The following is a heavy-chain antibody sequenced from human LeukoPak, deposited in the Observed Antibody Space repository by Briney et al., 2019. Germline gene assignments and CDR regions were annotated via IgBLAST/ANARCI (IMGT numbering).Heavy chain of an antibody. J-gene: IGHJ1*01. CDR1: GFTVSSNY. CDR2: IYSGGST. CDR3: AKGVTMVRGVIITSEYFQH. D-gene: IGHD3-10*01. V-gene: IGHV3-53*05. Sequence: GGSLRLSCAASGFTVSSNYMNWVRQAPGKGLEWVSVIYSGGSTYYADSVKGRFTISRDNSKNTLYLQMNSLRAEDTAVYYCAKGVTMVRGVIITSEYFQHWGQGTLVTVSS.